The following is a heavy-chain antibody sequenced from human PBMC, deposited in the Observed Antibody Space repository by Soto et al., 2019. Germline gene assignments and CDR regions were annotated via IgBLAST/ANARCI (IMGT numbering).Heavy chain of an antibody. J-gene: IGHJ6*03. CDR2: ISSSGSTI. V-gene: IGHV3-11*01. CDR3: ARLPPLPDYYYYMDV. CDR1: GFTFSDYY. Sequence: PGGSLRLSCAASGFTFSDYYMSWIRQAPGKGLEWVSYISSSGSTIYYADSVKGRFTISRDNAKNSLYLQMNSLRAEDTAVYYCARLPPLPDYYYYMDVWGKGTTVTVSS.